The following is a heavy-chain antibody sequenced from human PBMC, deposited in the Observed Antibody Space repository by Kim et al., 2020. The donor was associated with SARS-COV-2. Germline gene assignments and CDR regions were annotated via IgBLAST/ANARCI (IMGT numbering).Heavy chain of an antibody. CDR1: GFTFSSYS. V-gene: IGHV3-21*01. CDR3: ARASGVVRGELGY. J-gene: IGHJ4*02. D-gene: IGHD3-10*01. Sequence: GGSLRLSCAASGFTFSSYSMNWVRQTPGKGLEWVSSISSTNSYIYYANSVKGRFTISRDNAKNSLYLHMNSLRAEDTAVYYCARASGVVRGELGYWGQGTLVTVSS. CDR2: ISSTNSYI.